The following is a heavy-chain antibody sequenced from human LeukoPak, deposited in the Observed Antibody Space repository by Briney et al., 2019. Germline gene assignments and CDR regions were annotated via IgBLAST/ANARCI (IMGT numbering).Heavy chain of an antibody. CDR1: GFTVSSNY. J-gene: IGHJ4*02. CDR2: ITGDGTTT. CDR3: AKAYGTNGYYQLPIDF. D-gene: IGHD3-22*01. V-gene: IGHV3-23*01. Sequence: GGSLRLSCTASGFTVSSNYMSWVRQAPGKGLECVSAITGDGTTTYYADSVKGRFTISRDNSRNTLYLQLNSLRADDTAVYYCAKAYGTNGYYQLPIDFWGQGTLVTVSS.